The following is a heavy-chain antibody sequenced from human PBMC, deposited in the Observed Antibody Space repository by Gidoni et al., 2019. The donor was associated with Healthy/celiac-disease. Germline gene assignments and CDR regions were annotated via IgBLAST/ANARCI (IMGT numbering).Heavy chain of an antibody. J-gene: IGHJ6*02. CDR1: GASVSSNSAA. CDR2: TYYRSKWYN. V-gene: IGHV6-1*01. Sequence: QVQLQQSGPGLVKPSQTLSLTFAISGASVSSNSAAWNWIRQSPSRGLDWLGRTYYRSKWYNDYAVSVKSRITINPDTSKNQFSLQLNSVTPEDTAVYYCARDDHYYYDILTGYSHYYYYGMDVWGQGTTVTVSS. D-gene: IGHD3-9*01. CDR3: ARDDHYYYDILTGYSHYYYYGMDV.